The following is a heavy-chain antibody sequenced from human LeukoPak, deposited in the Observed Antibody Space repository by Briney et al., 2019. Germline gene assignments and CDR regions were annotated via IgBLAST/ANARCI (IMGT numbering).Heavy chain of an antibody. CDR1: GGSISRSSYY. Sequence: SETLSLTCNVSGGSISRSSYYWGWIRQPPGKGLEWIGSIYYSGSTYYNPSLKSRVTISVDTSKNQFSLKLSPVTAADTAVYYCARHQYAHYYDSSGSIDYWGQGTLVTVSS. D-gene: IGHD3-22*01. J-gene: IGHJ4*02. V-gene: IGHV4-39*01. CDR3: ARHQYAHYYDSSGSIDY. CDR2: IYYSGST.